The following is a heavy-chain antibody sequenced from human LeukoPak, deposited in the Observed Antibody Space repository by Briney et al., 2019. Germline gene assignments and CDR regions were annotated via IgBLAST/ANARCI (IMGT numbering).Heavy chain of an antibody. V-gene: IGHV4-34*01. Sequence: SETLSLNCAVYGGSFSAYYWSWIRQPPGKGLEWIGEINHSGSTNYNPSLKSRVTISVDTSKNQFSLKLSSVTAADTAVYYCARGRTYGDYYVHFWGQGTLVTVSS. J-gene: IGHJ4*02. D-gene: IGHD4-17*01. CDR1: GGSFSAYY. CDR3: ARGRTYGDYYVHF. CDR2: INHSGST.